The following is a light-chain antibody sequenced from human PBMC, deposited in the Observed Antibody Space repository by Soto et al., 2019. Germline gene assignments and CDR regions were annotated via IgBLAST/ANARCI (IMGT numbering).Light chain of an antibody. V-gene: IGLV8-61*01. J-gene: IGLJ1*01. Sequence: QAVVTQEPSFSVSPGGTVTLTCGLTSGSVSTGYHPSWYQQTPGQAPRTLIYSTNTRSSGVPDRFSGSILGNKAALTIAGAQADDESHYYRVLYMGGGSYVFGTGTKVTVL. CDR1: SGSVSTGYH. CDR3: VLYMGGGSYV. CDR2: STN.